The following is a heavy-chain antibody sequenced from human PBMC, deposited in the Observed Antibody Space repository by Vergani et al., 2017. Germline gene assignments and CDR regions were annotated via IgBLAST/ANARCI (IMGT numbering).Heavy chain of an antibody. J-gene: IGHJ4*02. CDR3: ARGDYGILTGYRY. D-gene: IGHD3-9*01. CDR2: INPSGGHT. CDR1: GYTFSNYY. Sequence: QVQVVQSGAEVKKSGASVKVSCKTSGYTFSNYYMHWVRQAPGQGLEWMGIINPSGGHTNYAQKFQGRVTMTRDTSTSTVYTELSSLRSEDTAIYYCARGDYGILTGYRYWGQRTLVTVSA. V-gene: IGHV1-46*03.